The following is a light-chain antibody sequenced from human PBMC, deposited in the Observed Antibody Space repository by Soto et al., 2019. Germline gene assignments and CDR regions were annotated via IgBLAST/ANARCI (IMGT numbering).Light chain of an antibody. J-gene: IGKJ5*01. Sequence: DIVMTQSPLSLPVTPGEPASISCRSSQSLLHSNGYNYLDWYLQKPGQSPQLLIYLGSNRASGVPDRFSGSGSGTDFTLKITRVDAADVGVYYCMQALQTPPTFGQGTRLEIK. CDR3: MQALQTPPT. CDR1: QSLLHSNGYNY. V-gene: IGKV2-28*01. CDR2: LGS.